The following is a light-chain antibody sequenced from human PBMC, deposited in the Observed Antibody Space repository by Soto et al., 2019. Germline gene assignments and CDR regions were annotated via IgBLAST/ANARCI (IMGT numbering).Light chain of an antibody. Sequence: QSVLTQPPSVSAAPGQKVTISCSGSSSNIGNNYVSWYQQLPGTAPKLLIYDNNKRPSGIPDGFSGSKSGTSATLGITGLQTGDEADYYCGTWDSSLSAVVFGTGTRSPS. V-gene: IGLV1-51*01. J-gene: IGLJ1*01. CDR3: GTWDSSLSAVV. CDR2: DNN. CDR1: SSNIGNNY.